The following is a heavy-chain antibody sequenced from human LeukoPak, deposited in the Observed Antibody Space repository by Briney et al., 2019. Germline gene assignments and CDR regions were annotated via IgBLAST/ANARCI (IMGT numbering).Heavy chain of an antibody. Sequence: SETLSLTCTVSGGSISSGSYYWSWIRQPAGKGLEWIGRIYTSGSTNYNPSLKSRVTISVDTSKNQFSLKLSSVTAADTAVYYCARGGRNGSYLPDYWGQGTLVTVSS. D-gene: IGHD1-26*01. CDR2: IYTSGST. CDR1: GGSISSGSYY. J-gene: IGHJ4*02. CDR3: ARGGRNGSYLPDY. V-gene: IGHV4-61*02.